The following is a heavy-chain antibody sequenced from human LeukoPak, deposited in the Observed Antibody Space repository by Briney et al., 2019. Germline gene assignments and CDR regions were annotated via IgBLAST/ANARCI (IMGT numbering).Heavy chain of an antibody. CDR3: AKDLSPSYDSSGTFDP. D-gene: IGHD3-22*01. Sequence: GGSLRLSCAASGFTFDDYAMHWARQAPGKGLEWVSGISWNSGSIGYADSVKGRFTISRDNARNSLHLQMISLRAEDTALYYCAKDLSPSYDSSGTFDPWGQGTLVTVSS. J-gene: IGHJ5*02. V-gene: IGHV3-9*01. CDR2: ISWNSGSI. CDR1: GFTFDDYA.